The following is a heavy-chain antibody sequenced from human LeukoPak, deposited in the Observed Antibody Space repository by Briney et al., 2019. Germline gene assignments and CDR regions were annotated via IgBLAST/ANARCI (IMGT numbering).Heavy chain of an antibody. CDR2: TYYRSKWYN. J-gene: IGHJ5*02. CDR3: AGDETGDLRFDP. V-gene: IGHV6-1*01. CDR1: GDSVSSNSGA. Sequence: SQTLSLTCAISGDSVSSNSGAWNWIRQSPSRGLEWLGRTYYRSKWYNDYAVSAKSRITINPDTSRNQFSLQLNSVTPEDTAVCYCAGDETGDLRFDPWGQGTLVTVSS. D-gene: IGHD7-27*01.